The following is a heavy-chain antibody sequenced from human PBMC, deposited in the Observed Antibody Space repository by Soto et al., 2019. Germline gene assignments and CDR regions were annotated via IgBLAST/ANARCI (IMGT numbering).Heavy chain of an antibody. D-gene: IGHD3-3*01. Sequence: SETLSLTCAVYGGSFSGYYWSWIRQPPGKGLEWIGEINHSGSTNYNPSLKSRVTISVDTSKNQFSLKLSSVTAADTAVYYCARGGSGYRGKLYYYYYMDVWGKGTTVTVSS. CDR1: GGSFSGYY. CDR3: ARGGSGYRGKLYYYYYMDV. CDR2: INHSGST. J-gene: IGHJ6*03. V-gene: IGHV4-34*01.